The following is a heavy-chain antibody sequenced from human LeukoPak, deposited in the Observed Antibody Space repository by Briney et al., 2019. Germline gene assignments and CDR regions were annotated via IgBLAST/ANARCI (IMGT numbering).Heavy chain of an antibody. CDR1: GYTFTSYG. J-gene: IGHJ5*02. V-gene: IGHV1-18*01. Sequence: ASVKVSCKASGYTFTSYGISWVRQAPGQGLEWMGWISAYNGNTNYAQKLQGRVTMTTDTSTSTAYMELRSLRSDDTAVYYCAAYNYGSRGRNWFDPWGQGTLVTVSS. CDR3: AAYNYGSRGRNWFDP. CDR2: ISAYNGNT. D-gene: IGHD3-22*01.